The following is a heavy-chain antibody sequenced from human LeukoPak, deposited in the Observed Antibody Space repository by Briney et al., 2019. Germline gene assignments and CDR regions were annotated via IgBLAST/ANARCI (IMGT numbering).Heavy chain of an antibody. CDR1: GGSISSYY. V-gene: IGHV4-59*08. Sequence: ASETLSLTCTVSGGSISSYYWSWIRQPPGKGLEWIGYIYYSGSTNYNPSLKSRVTISVDTSKNQFSLKLSSVTAADTAVYYCAGARYSSGWSGNYWGQGTLVTVSS. D-gene: IGHD6-19*01. CDR2: IYYSGST. CDR3: AGARYSSGWSGNY. J-gene: IGHJ4*02.